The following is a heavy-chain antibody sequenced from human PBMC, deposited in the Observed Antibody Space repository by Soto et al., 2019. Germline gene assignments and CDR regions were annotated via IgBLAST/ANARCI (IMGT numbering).Heavy chain of an antibody. D-gene: IGHD4-17*01. J-gene: IGHJ4*02. CDR3: AKVFYGDWPIDY. Sequence: QVQLVESGGGVVQPGRSLRLSCAASGFTFSSYGMHWVRQAPGKGLEWVAVISYDGSNEYYADSVKGRFTISRDNSKNTLFLQMNSLRADDTAVYYCAKVFYGDWPIDYWGQGTLVTVSS. V-gene: IGHV3-30*18. CDR2: ISYDGSNE. CDR1: GFTFSSYG.